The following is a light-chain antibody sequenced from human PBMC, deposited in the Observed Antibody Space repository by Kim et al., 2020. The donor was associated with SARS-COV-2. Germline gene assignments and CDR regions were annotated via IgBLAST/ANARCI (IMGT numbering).Light chain of an antibody. CDR3: AAWDDSLSGWV. CDR2: RNN. CDR1: SSNIGSNY. V-gene: IGLV1-47*01. Sequence: GQRVTISCSGSSSNIGSNYVYWYQQLPGTAPKLLIYRNNQRPSGVPDRFSGSESGTSASLAISGLRSEDEADYYCAAWDDSLSGWVFGGGTKLTVL. J-gene: IGLJ3*02.